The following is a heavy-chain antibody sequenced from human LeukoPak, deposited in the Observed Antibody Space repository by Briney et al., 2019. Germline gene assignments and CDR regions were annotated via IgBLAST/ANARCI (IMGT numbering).Heavy chain of an antibody. J-gene: IGHJ4*02. V-gene: IGHV1-69*06. CDR3: ARVGQQWQIFWGRGGFDY. Sequence: GASVKVSCKASGGTFSSYAISWVRQAPGQGLEWMGGIIPIFGTANYAQKFQGRVTITADKSTSTAYMELSSLRSEDTAVYYCARVGQQWQIFWGRGGFDYWGQGTLVTVSS. CDR1: GGTFSSYA. D-gene: IGHD6-19*01. CDR2: IIPIFGTA.